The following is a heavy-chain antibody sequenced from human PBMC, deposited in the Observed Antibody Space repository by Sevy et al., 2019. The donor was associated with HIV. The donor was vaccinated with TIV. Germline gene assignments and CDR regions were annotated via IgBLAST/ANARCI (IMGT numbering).Heavy chain of an antibody. D-gene: IGHD3-3*01. CDR1: GGSISSYY. CDR3: ARGRGHDFWSGLWYYYGMDI. Sequence: WETLSLTCTVSGGSISSYYWSWIRQPPGKELEWIGYIDYSGSTNYNPSLKSRVTISVDTSKNQFSLKLSSVTAADTTVSYCARGRGHDFWSGLWYYYGMDIWGQGTTVTVSS. CDR2: IDYSGST. J-gene: IGHJ6*02. V-gene: IGHV4-59*01.